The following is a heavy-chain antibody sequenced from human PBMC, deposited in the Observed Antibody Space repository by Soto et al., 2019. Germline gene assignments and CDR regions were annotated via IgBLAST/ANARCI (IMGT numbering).Heavy chain of an antibody. D-gene: IGHD6-13*01. J-gene: IGHJ4*02. CDR1: GFTFSSYA. Sequence: ESLKISCAASGFTFSSYAMTWVRQAPGKGLEWVSSISYSDGSTYYADSVKGRFTISRDNSKNTLCLQMSGLRVEDTAIYYCAKDVREYGSRPDQFDYWGQGTLVTVSS. V-gene: IGHV3-23*01. CDR2: ISYSDGST. CDR3: AKDVREYGSRPDQFDY.